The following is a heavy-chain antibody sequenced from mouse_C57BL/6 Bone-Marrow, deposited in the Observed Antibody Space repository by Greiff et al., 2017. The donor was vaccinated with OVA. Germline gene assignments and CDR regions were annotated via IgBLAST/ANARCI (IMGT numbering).Heavy chain of an antibody. CDR2: IYPGSGST. CDR1: GYTFTCYW. CDR3: ARSKSYLLWLSGISY. V-gene: IGHV1-55*01. D-gene: IGHD2-2*01. J-gene: IGHJ3*01. Sequence: QVQLQQPGAELVKPGASVKMSCKASGYTFTCYWITWVKQRPGQGLEWIGDIYPGSGSTNYNEKFKSKATLTVDTSSSTAYMQLSSLTAEDAAVYYCARSKSYLLWLSGISYWGQGTLVTVSA.